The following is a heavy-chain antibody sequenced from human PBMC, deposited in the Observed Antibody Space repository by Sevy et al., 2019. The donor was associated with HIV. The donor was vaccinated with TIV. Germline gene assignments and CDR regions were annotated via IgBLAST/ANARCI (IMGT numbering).Heavy chain of an antibody. Sequence: GGSLRLSCAASAFSFNTYAMSWVRRAPGKGLEWVSTISGSGDSTFYSDSVKGRFTISRDNSKNTIYLQMNSLRAEDTAVYYCAKPRGSFYFDYGGQGTRVTVSS. D-gene: IGHD3-16*01. J-gene: IGHJ4*02. CDR3: AKPRGSFYFDY. CDR1: AFSFNTYA. CDR2: ISGSGDST. V-gene: IGHV3-23*01.